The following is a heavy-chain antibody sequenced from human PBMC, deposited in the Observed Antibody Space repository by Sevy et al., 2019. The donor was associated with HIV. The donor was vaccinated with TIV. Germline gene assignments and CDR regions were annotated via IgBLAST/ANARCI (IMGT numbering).Heavy chain of an antibody. CDR2: INHSGST. CDR1: GGSFSGYY. V-gene: IGHV4-34*01. Sequence: SETLSLTCAVYGGSFSGYYWSWIRQPPGKGLERIGEINHSGSTNYNPSLKSRVTISVDTSKNQFSLKLSSVTAADTAVYYCARGASSSSVSDYWGQGTLVTVSS. CDR3: ARGASSSSVSDY. J-gene: IGHJ4*02. D-gene: IGHD6-6*01.